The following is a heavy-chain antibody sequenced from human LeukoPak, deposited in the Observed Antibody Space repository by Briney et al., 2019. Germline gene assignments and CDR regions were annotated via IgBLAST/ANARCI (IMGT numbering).Heavy chain of an antibody. CDR2: INSDGSST. CDR1: GFTFSSYW. Sequence: PGGSLRLTCAASGFTFSSYWMHWVRQAPGKGLVWVSRINSDGSSTSYADSVKGRFTISRDNAKNTLYLQMNSLRAEDTAVYYCARGTRQWLPFDYWGQGTLVTASS. D-gene: IGHD6-19*01. CDR3: ARGTRQWLPFDY. J-gene: IGHJ4*02. V-gene: IGHV3-74*01.